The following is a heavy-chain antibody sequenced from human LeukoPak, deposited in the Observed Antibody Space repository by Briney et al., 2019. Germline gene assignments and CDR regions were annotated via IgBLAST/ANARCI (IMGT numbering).Heavy chain of an antibody. J-gene: IGHJ5*02. CDR2: INHSGTT. CDR1: GGSFSGYS. CDR3: ARVRRIAAALGWFDP. D-gene: IGHD6-13*01. Sequence: SETLSLTCAVYGGSFSGYSWTWIRQPPGKGLEWIGEINHSGTTDYNPSLQSRVTISLDTSKNQFSLKVTSVTAADTAVYYCARVRRIAAALGWFDPWGQGTLVTVSS. V-gene: IGHV4-34*01.